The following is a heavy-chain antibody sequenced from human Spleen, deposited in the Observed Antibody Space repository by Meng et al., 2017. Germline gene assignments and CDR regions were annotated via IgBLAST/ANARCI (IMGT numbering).Heavy chain of an antibody. J-gene: IGHJ6*02. D-gene: IGHD4-23*01. CDR2: IKSIPDGGTT. CDR1: GFTFSNAW. Sequence: GESLKISCAASGFTFSNAWMSWVRQAPGQGLEWVGRIKSIPDGGTTDYAAPVKGRFTISRDDSKNTMYMQVNSLKTEDTAVYYCITDAATVAPHHYYGMDAWGQGTTVTVSS. CDR3: ITDAATVAPHHYYGMDA. V-gene: IGHV3-15*01.